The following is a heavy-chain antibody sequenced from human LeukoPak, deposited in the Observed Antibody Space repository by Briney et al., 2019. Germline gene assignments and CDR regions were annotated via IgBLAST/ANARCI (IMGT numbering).Heavy chain of an antibody. Sequence: GGSLRLSCAASGFTFSNAWMSWVRQAPGKGLEWGAVISYDGSNKYYADSVKGRFTISRDNSKNTLYLQMNSLRAEDTAVYYCAKDHLVVVPAAYNFDYWGQGTLVTVSS. CDR2: ISYDGSNK. J-gene: IGHJ4*02. V-gene: IGHV3-30*18. CDR1: GFTFSNAW. D-gene: IGHD2-2*01. CDR3: AKDHLVVVPAAYNFDY.